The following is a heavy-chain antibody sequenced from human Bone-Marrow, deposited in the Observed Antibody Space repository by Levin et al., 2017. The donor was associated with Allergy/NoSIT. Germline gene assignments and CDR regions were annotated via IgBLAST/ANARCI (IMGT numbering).Heavy chain of an antibody. CDR3: ARPLYSSSASSGD. J-gene: IGHJ4*02. Sequence: LSLTCAASGFPFSDYYMSWIRQAPGKGLEWVSHISSSGSAIYYADSVRGRFTISRDNAKNSLYLQMNSLRAEDTAVYYCARPLYSSSASSGDWGQGTLVTVSS. D-gene: IGHD6-6*01. CDR2: ISSSGSAI. V-gene: IGHV3-11*01. CDR1: GFPFSDYY.